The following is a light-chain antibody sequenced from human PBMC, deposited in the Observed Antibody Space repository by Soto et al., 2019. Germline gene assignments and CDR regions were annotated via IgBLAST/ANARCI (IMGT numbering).Light chain of an antibody. CDR3: AAWDDSLSGLYV. J-gene: IGLJ1*01. CDR1: SSNIGSNY. CDR2: RNN. Sequence: QSVLTQPPSASGTPWQRVTISCSGTSSNIGSNYVYWYQQLPGTAPKLLIYRNNQRPSVVPDRFSGSKSGTSASLAISGLRSEDEADYYCAAWDDSLSGLYVFGSGTKVTVL. V-gene: IGLV1-47*01.